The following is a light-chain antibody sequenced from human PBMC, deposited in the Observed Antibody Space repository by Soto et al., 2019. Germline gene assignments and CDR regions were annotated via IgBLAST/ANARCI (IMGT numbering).Light chain of an antibody. CDR3: MQALQTPVT. CDR1: QSLLHRNGYNY. CDR2: LGF. J-gene: IGKJ2*01. Sequence: DIVMIQSPLSLPVTHGEPASISCRSSQSLLHRNGYNYLDWYLQKPGQSPQLLISLGFNRASGVAERFSGSGAGTDFILKISRGEAEDVVVYYCMQALQTPVTFGQGTKLEIK. V-gene: IGKV2-28*01.